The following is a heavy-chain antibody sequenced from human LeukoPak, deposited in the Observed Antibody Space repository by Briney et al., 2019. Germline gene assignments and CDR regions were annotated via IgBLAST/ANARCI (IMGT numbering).Heavy chain of an antibody. V-gene: IGHV3-66*01. D-gene: IGHD1-1*01. Sequence: GGSLRLSCAASGFTVSSNYMTWVRQAPGTGLEWVSLIYSGGSTSYADSVRGRFTISRDNSKNTLYLQMNSLRAEDTAVYYCASIETVADAFDIWGQGTLVTVSS. CDR1: GFTVSSNY. J-gene: IGHJ3*02. CDR3: ASIETVADAFDI. CDR2: IYSGGST.